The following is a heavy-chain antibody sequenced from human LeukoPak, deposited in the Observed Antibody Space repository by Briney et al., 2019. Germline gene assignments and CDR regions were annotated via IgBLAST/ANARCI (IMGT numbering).Heavy chain of an antibody. CDR2: VSSSGVST. CDR1: GLTFSSYD. J-gene: IGHJ4*02. V-gene: IGHV3-23*01. CDR3: AKGRASSWYLSSDY. D-gene: IGHD6-13*01. Sequence: GGSLRLSCAASGLTFSSYDMTWIRQAPGKGLEWVSTVSSSGVSTYYADSVKGRFTISRDNSKNTLYLQMSSLRADDTALYYCAKGRASSWYLSSDYWGQGTLVTVSS.